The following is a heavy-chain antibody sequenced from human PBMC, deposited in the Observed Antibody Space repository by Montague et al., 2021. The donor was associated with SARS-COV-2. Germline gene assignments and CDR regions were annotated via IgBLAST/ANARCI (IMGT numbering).Heavy chain of an antibody. Sequence: SLRLSCAASGFTFDDYAMHWVRQAPGKGLEWVSLISGDGDSTYYADSVKGRFTISRDNSKNSLYLQMNSLRTEDTALYYCAKETGYSSSWYSNYDAFDIWGQGTMVTVSS. CDR3: AKETGYSSSWYSNYDAFDI. CDR2: ISGDGDST. D-gene: IGHD6-13*01. CDR1: GFTFDDYA. V-gene: IGHV3-43*02. J-gene: IGHJ3*02.